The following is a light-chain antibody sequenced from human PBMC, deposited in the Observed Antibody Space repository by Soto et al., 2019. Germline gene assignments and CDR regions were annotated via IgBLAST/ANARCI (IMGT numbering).Light chain of an antibody. CDR2: DAS. CDR1: QDISNY. Sequence: DIQMTQSQSALSASVGDRVTITCQASQDISNYLNWYQQKPGQAPKLLIYDASNLETVVPSRFSGSGSGTDFTFTISSLQPEDIATYYCQQYDNLPPVFGPGTKVDIK. CDR3: QQYDNLPPV. V-gene: IGKV1-33*01. J-gene: IGKJ3*01.